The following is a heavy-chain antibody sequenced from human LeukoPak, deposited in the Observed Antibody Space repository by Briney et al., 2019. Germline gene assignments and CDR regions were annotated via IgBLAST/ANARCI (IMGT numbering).Heavy chain of an antibody. V-gene: IGHV3-23*01. Sequence: GGSLRLSCAASGFTLSSYGMSWVRQAPGKGLEWVSAISGSGGSTYYADSVKGRFTISRDNSKNTLYLEMNSLRAEDTAVYYCAKDIGSYYDYWGQGILVTVSS. D-gene: IGHD3-10*01. CDR2: ISGSGGST. CDR3: AKDIGSYYDY. J-gene: IGHJ4*02. CDR1: GFTLSSYG.